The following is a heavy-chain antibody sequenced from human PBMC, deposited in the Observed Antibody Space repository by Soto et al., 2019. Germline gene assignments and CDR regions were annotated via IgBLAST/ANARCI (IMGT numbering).Heavy chain of an antibody. Sequence: VASVKVSCKASGGTFSSYAISWVRQAPGQGLEWMGGIIPIFGTANYAQKFQGRVTITADKSTSTAYMELSSLRSEDTAVYYCARDRGGDYYYGMDVWGQGTTVTVSS. CDR1: GGTFSSYA. D-gene: IGHD3-16*01. CDR3: ARDRGGDYYYGMDV. J-gene: IGHJ6*02. V-gene: IGHV1-69*06. CDR2: IIPIFGTA.